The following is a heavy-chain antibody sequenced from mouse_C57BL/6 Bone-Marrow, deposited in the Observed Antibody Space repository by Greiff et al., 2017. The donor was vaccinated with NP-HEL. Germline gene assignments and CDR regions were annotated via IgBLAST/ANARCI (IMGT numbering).Heavy chain of an antibody. CDR1: GFTFSNYW. Sequence: EVKVVESGGGLVQPGGSMKLSCVASGFTFSNYWMNWVRQSPEKGLEWVAQIRLKSDNYATHYAESVKGRFTISRDDSKSSVYLQMNNLRAEDTGIYYCTGYYYGSSLRFDYWGQGTTLTVSS. D-gene: IGHD1-1*01. CDR2: IRLKSDNYAT. V-gene: IGHV6-3*01. CDR3: TGYYYGSSLRFDY. J-gene: IGHJ2*01.